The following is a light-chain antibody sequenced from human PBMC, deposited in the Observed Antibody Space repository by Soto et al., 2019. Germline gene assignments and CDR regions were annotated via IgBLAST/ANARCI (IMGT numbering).Light chain of an antibody. V-gene: IGKV1-39*01. CDR3: QQTYRTPLFS. Sequence: DIQLTQSPSSLSASVGESAPIPSRPGKAIITFLPWYQHKPGRAPKLLVYDASSLNSGVPSRFRGSGGGRQFTLTISRLQPEDFATYYCQQTYRTPLFSFGPGTTVDLK. J-gene: IGKJ3*01. CDR2: DAS. CDR1: KAIITF.